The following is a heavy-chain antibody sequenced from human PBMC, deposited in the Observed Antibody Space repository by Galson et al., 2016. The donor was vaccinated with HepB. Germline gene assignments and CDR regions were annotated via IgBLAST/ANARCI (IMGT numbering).Heavy chain of an antibody. CDR2: IYYSGST. CDR1: GGSITSSDYS. V-gene: IGHV4-39*01. CDR3: ARLSRLPLTADDY. D-gene: IGHD2-21*02. Sequence: SETLSLTCTVSGGSITSSDYSWGWIRQPPGKGLEWIGSIYYSGSTYYNPSLKSRVSISLDTSKNQFSLKLSSVTAADTAVFYCARLSRLPLTADDYWGQGTLVTVSS. J-gene: IGHJ4*02.